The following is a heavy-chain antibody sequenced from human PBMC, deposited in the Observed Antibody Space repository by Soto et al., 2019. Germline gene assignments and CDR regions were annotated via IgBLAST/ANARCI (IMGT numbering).Heavy chain of an antibody. CDR2: ISWNSGSI. Sequence: EVQLVESGGGLVQPGRSLRLSCAASGFTFDDYAMHWVRQAPGKGLEWVSGISWNSGSIGYADSVKGRFTISRDNAKNSLYLQMNSLRAEDTALYYCAKDKRAVISSYYYMDVWGKGTTVTVSS. D-gene: IGHD3-22*01. J-gene: IGHJ6*03. CDR1: GFTFDDYA. CDR3: AKDKRAVISSYYYMDV. V-gene: IGHV3-9*01.